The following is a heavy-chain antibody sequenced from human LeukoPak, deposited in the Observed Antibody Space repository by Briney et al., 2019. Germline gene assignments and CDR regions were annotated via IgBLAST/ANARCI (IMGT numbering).Heavy chain of an antibody. D-gene: IGHD4-23*01. V-gene: IGHV3-23*01. J-gene: IGHJ4*02. CDR3: ARDYGGSSPFDY. CDR2: ISGDGDIT. CDR1: GFTFSNSG. Sequence: GGSLRLSCAASGFTFSNSGIAWVRQAPGKGLEWVSFISGDGDITYYADSVKGRFTISRDNSKNTLYLQMNSLRAEDTAVYYCARDYGGSSPFDYWGQGTLVTVSS.